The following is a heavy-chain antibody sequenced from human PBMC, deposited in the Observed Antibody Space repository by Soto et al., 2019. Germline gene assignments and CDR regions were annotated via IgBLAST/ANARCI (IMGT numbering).Heavy chain of an antibody. D-gene: IGHD2-21*01. J-gene: IGHJ5*02. Sequence: GGSLRLSCAASGFTFSSYGMHWVRQAPGKGLEWVAVISYDGSNKYYADSVRGRFTISRDNSKNTLYLQMNSLRAEDTAVYYCAKEKRYSLFDPWGQGTLVTVSS. V-gene: IGHV3-30*18. CDR1: GFTFSSYG. CDR2: ISYDGSNK. CDR3: AKEKRYSLFDP.